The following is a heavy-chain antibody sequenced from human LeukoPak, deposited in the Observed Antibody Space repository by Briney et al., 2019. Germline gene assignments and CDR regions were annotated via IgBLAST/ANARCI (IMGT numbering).Heavy chain of an antibody. CDR1: GNTFTGYY. CDR2: IIPNSGGT. J-gene: IGHJ3*02. V-gene: IGHV1-2*02. D-gene: IGHD3-3*01. Sequence: GASVKVSCKASGNTFTGYYMHWVRQAPGQGLEWMGWIIPNSGGTKYSQKFQGRVIMTRDTSISTACMELSRLSSDDTAVYYCARDQDSWRNGFDIWGQGTMVTVSS. CDR3: ARDQDSWRNGFDI.